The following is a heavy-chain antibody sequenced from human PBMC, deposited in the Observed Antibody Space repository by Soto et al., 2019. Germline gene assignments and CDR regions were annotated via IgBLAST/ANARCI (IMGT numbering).Heavy chain of an antibody. J-gene: IGHJ3*02. V-gene: IGHV1-18*01. CDR3: ALPYYYDSSDDAFDI. D-gene: IGHD3-22*01. CDR2: ISAYNGNT. Sequence: QVQLVQSGAEVKKPGASVKVSCKASGYTFTSYGISWVRQAPGQGLEWMGWISAYNGNTNYAQKLQGRVTMTTGTSTSTAYMELRSLRSDDTAVYYCALPYYYDSSDDAFDIWGQGTMVTVSS. CDR1: GYTFTSYG.